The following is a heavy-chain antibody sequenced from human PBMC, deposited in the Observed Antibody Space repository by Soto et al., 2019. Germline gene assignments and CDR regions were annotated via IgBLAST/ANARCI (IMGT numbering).Heavy chain of an antibody. D-gene: IGHD5-18*01. J-gene: IGHJ4*02. CDR3: ARAHTAMVIDGFDY. Sequence: PGGSLRLSCAASGFTFSSYSMNWVRQAPGKGLEWVSYISSSSSTIYYADSVKGRFTISRDNAKNSLYLQMNSLRDEDTAVYYCARAHTAMVIDGFDYWGQGTLVTVSS. CDR1: GFTFSSYS. CDR2: ISSSSSTI. V-gene: IGHV3-48*02.